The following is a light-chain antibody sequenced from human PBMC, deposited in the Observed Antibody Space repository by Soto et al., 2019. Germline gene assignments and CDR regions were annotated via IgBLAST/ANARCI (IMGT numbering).Light chain of an antibody. J-gene: IGLJ2*01. CDR3: SSYTSSSTVV. CDR2: EVS. V-gene: IGLV2-14*01. Sequence: QSALTQPASVSGSPGQSITISCTGTSSDVGGYKYVSWYQQHPGKVPKLMIYEVSNRPSGVSNRFSGSKSGDTASLTIPGLQPEDEADYYCSSYTSSSTVVFGGGTKVTVL. CDR1: SSDVGGYKY.